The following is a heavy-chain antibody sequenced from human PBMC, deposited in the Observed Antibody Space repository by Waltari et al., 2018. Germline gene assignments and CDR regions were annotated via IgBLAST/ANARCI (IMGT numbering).Heavy chain of an antibody. V-gene: IGHV4-59*01. Sequence: GGSISSYYWSWIRQPPGKGLEWIGYIYHSGSTNYNPSLKSRVTISVDTSKNQFSLKLSSVTAADTAVYYCARGGWHYFDYWGQGTLVTVSS. CDR3: ARGGWHYFDY. J-gene: IGHJ4*02. D-gene: IGHD3-22*01. CDR2: IYHSGST. CDR1: GGSISSYY.